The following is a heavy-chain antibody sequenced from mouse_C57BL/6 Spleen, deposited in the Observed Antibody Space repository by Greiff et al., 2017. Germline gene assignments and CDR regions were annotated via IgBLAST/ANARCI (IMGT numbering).Heavy chain of an antibody. CDR2: IYPGSGST. D-gene: IGHD2-4*01. J-gene: IGHJ2*01. CDR1: GYTFTSYW. V-gene: IGHV1-55*01. CDR3: ARYSDYDEGVDY. Sequence: VQLQQPGAELVKPGASVKMSCKASGYTFTSYWITWVKQRPGQGLEWIGDIYPGSGSTNYNEKFKSKATLTVDTSSSTAYMQLSSLTSEDSAVYYCARYSDYDEGVDYWGQGTTLTVSS.